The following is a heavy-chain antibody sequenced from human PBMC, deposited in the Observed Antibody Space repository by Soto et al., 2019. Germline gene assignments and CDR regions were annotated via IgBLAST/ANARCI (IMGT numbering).Heavy chain of an antibody. J-gene: IGHJ6*02. V-gene: IGHV1-2*04. D-gene: IGHD6-13*01. CDR1: GYTFTGYY. CDR2: INPNSGGT. Sequence: ASVKVSCKASGYTFTGYYMHWVRQAPGQGLEWMGWINPNSGGTNYAQKFQGWVTMTRDTSISTAYMELSRLRSDDTAVYYCAREMQQLVAGPYYYYGMDVWGQGTTVTVSS. CDR3: AREMQQLVAGPYYYYGMDV.